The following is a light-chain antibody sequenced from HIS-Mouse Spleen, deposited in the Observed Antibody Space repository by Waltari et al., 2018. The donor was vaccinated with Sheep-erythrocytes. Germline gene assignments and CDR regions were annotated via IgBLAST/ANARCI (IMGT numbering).Light chain of an antibody. Sequence: QSALTQPASVSGSPGQSITISCTGTSSDVGSYNLVSWYQQHPGKAPKLMTYEGSKRPQGVSNRFSGSKSGNTASLTISGLQAEDEADYYCCSYAGSSTPWVFGGGTKLTVL. CDR2: EGS. V-gene: IGLV2-23*01. CDR3: CSYAGSSTPWV. J-gene: IGLJ3*02. CDR1: SSDVGSYNL.